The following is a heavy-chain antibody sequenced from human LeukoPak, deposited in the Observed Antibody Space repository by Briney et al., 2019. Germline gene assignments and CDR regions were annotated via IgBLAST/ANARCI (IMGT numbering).Heavy chain of an antibody. D-gene: IGHD2-2*01. CDR1: GYTFTSYG. Sequence: GASVKVSCKASGYTFTSYGISWVRQAPGQGLEWMGWINPNSGGTNYAQKFQGRVTMTRDTSISTAYMELSRLRSDDTAVYYCARAGVVPAAMQAQPETCDAFDIWGQGTMVTVSS. V-gene: IGHV1-2*02. J-gene: IGHJ3*02. CDR3: ARAGVVPAAMQAQPETCDAFDI. CDR2: INPNSGGT.